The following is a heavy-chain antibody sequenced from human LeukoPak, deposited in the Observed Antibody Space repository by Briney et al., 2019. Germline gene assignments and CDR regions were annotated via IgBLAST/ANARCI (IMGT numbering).Heavy chain of an antibody. J-gene: IGHJ4*02. CDR1: GFTFSSYG. D-gene: IGHD5-12*01. V-gene: IGHV3-33*01. CDR2: IWYDGRNK. Sequence: SLRLSCAASGFTFSSYGMHWVRQAPGKGLEWVAVIWYDGRNKYYADSVKGRFTISRDNSKSTLYLQMNSLRAEDTAVYYCARDWWLPPSSLPDYWGQGTLVTVSS. CDR3: ARDWWLPPSSLPDY.